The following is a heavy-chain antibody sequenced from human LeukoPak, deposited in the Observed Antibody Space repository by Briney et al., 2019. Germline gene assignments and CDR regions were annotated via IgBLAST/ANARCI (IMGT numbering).Heavy chain of an antibody. CDR1: GFTVSSNY. V-gene: IGHV3-66*01. J-gene: IGHJ4*02. Sequence: GGSLRLSCAASGFTVSSNYMSWVRQAPGKGLEWVSVIYSGGSTYYADSVEGRFTISRDNSKNTLYLQMNSLRAEDTAVYYCARAMIETYYYGSGSYYNFDYWGQGTLVTVSS. D-gene: IGHD3-10*01. CDR3: ARAMIETYYYGSGSYYNFDY. CDR2: IYSGGST.